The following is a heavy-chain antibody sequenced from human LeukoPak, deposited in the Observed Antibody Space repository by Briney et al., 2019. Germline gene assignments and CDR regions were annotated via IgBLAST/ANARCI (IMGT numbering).Heavy chain of an antibody. CDR2: IWYDGSNK. V-gene: IGHV3-33*01. J-gene: IGHJ4*02. Sequence: PGGSLRLSCAASGFTFSSYDMHWVRLAPGKGLEWVAVIWYDGSNKYYADSVKGRFTISRDNSKNTLYLQMNSLRAEDTAVYYCARGLLEGFDYWGQGTLVTVSS. CDR1: GFTFSSYD. D-gene: IGHD1-1*01. CDR3: ARGLLEGFDY.